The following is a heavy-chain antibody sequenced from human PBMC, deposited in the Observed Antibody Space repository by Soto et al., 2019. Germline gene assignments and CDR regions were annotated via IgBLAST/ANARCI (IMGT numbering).Heavy chain of an antibody. Sequence: SVKVSCKASGGTFSSYAISWVRLAPGQGLEWMGGIIPIFGTANYAQKFQGRVTITADESTSTAYMELSSLRSEDTAVYYCARLIYDTHLTYGMDXWGQGTTVTVSS. CDR2: IIPIFGTA. D-gene: IGHD3-22*01. J-gene: IGHJ6*02. CDR1: GGTFSSYA. V-gene: IGHV1-69*13. CDR3: ARLIYDTHLTYGMDX.